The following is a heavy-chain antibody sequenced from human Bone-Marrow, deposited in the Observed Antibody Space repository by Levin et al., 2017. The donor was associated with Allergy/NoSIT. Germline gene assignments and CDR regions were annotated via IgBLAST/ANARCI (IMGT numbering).Heavy chain of an antibody. CDR1: GFTFSSYA. Sequence: GGSLRLSCAASGFTFSSYAMHWVRQAPGKGLEWVAVMSHDGSNKYYRDSVKGRCTISRDSSKNTLYLQMNSLRVDDTAVYYCVRDTEDGYNYWGLIEYWRQGTLVTVSS. V-gene: IGHV3-30-3*01. J-gene: IGHJ4*02. CDR3: VRDTEDGYNYWGLIEY. CDR2: MSHDGSNK. D-gene: IGHD5-24*01.